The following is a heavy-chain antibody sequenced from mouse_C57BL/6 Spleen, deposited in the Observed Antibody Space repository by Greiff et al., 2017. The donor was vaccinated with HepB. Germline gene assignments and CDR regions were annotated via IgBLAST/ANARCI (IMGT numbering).Heavy chain of an antibody. CDR1: GFNIKDDY. CDR3: TTLGGRGGAWFAY. J-gene: IGHJ3*01. CDR2: IDPENGDT. Sequence: EVQLQQSGAELVRPGASVKLSCTASGFNIKDDYMHWVKQRPEQGLEWIGWIDPENGDTEYDTKFQGKATITADTSSNTAYLELSSLTSEATAVYSCTTLGGRGGAWFAYWGQGTLVTVSA. V-gene: IGHV14-4*01. D-gene: IGHD1-1*02.